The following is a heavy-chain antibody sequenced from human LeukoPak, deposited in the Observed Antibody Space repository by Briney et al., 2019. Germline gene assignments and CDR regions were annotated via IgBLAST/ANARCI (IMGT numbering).Heavy chain of an antibody. V-gene: IGHV1-18*04. CDR1: GYTFVSYG. CDR2: FSVYNGDT. CDR3: ARDRQYGMDV. J-gene: IGHJ6*02. Sequence: ASVKVSCKASGYTFVSYGITWVRQAPGQGLEWMGWFSVYNGDTKYAQNLQGRVTLTTDTSTSTAYMELRSLRSEDTAVYYCARDRQYGMDVWGQGTTVTVSS.